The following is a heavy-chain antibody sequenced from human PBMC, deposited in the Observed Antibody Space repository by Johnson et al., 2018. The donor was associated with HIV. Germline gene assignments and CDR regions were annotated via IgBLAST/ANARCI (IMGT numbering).Heavy chain of an antibody. CDR1: GFTFSSYW. CDR3: ARSGPNWAFDF. J-gene: IGHJ3*01. CDR2: ISSDGSST. Sequence: VQLVESGGGLVQPGGSLILSCAASGFTFSSYWMHWVRQAPGKGLVWVSRISSDGSSTYYADSVKGRFTISRYNAKNTMFVQMNSLRAEDTTVYYCARSGPNWAFDFWGQGTMVTVSS. D-gene: IGHD1-1*01. V-gene: IGHV3-74*01.